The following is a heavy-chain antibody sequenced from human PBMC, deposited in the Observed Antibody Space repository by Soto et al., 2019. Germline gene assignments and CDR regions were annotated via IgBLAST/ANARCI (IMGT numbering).Heavy chain of an antibody. CDR3: ARPYDYVWGSYADDAFDI. V-gene: IGHV3-21*01. CDR1: GFTFSSYS. Sequence: GGSLRLSCAASGFTFSSYSMNWVRQAPGKGLEWVSSISSSSSYIYYADSVKGRFTISRDNAKNSLYLQMNSLRAEDTAVYYCARPYDYVWGSYADDAFDIWGQGTTVTVSS. CDR2: ISSSSSYI. D-gene: IGHD3-16*01. J-gene: IGHJ3*02.